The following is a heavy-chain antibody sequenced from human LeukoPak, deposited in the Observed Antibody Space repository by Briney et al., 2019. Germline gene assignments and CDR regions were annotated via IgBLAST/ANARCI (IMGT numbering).Heavy chain of an antibody. CDR2: IIPMFGTV. D-gene: IGHD5-12*01. Sequence: SVKVSCKASGGTFSSYAISWVRQAPGQGLEWMGRIIPMFGTVKYAQKFQGRVTITADTSTSTAYMELSSLRSEDTAVYYCARDRDVDIVATTLTLDYRGQGTLVTVSS. CDR1: GGTFSSYA. J-gene: IGHJ4*02. CDR3: ARDRDVDIVATTLTLDY. V-gene: IGHV1-69*06.